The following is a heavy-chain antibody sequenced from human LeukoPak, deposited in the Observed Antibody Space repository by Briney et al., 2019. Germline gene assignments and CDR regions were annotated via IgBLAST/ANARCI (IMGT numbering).Heavy chain of an antibody. CDR3: VIVVTTSHYGMDV. V-gene: IGHV3-21*01. CDR1: GFTFSSYS. Sequence: PGGSLKLSCAASGFTFSSYSMNWVRQAPGKGLEWVSSISSSSSYIYYADSVKGRFTISRDNAKNSLYLQMNSLRAEDTAVYYCVIVVTTSHYGMDVWGQGTTVTVSS. CDR2: ISSSSSYI. D-gene: IGHD1-1*01. J-gene: IGHJ6*02.